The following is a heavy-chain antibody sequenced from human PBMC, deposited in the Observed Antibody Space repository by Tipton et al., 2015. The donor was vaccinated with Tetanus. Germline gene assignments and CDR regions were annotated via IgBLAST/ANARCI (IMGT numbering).Heavy chain of an antibody. Sequence: TLSLTCTVSGGSFSLYYWNWVRQSPGKGLEWIGEISHSGSSSYSPSLKSRVTISVDTSKNQFSLRLRSVTAADTAVYYCARADYNLSKKGPFDSWGQGTLVLVSS. CDR1: GGSFSLYY. V-gene: IGHV4-34*01. J-gene: IGHJ4*02. CDR2: ISHSGSS. D-gene: IGHD3-10*01. CDR3: ARADYNLSKKGPFDS.